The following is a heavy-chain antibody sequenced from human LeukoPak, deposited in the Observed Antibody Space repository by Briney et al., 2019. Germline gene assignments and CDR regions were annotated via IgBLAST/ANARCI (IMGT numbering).Heavy chain of an antibody. CDR1: GFTFSSYE. D-gene: IGHD4-17*01. V-gene: IGHV3-48*03. Sequence: GGSLRLSCAASGFTFSSYEMNWVRQAPGRGLEWVSYISSSGSTIYYADSVKGRFTISRDNAKNSLYLQMNSLRAEDTAVYYCARAYGGYPYYYYYCGMDVWGKGTTVTVSS. CDR3: ARAYGGYPYYYYYCGMDV. J-gene: IGHJ6*04. CDR2: ISSSGSTI.